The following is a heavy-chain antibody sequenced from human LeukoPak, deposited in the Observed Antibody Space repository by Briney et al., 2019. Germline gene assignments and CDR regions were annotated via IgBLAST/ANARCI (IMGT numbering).Heavy chain of an antibody. Sequence: ASVNLSCTASGYTFTGDYMHWVRQAPGQGLEWMGWINPNSGGTNYAQKSQGRVTMTRDTSISTAYMELSRLRSDDTAVYYCARGVGPRYFDLWGRGTLVTVSS. CDR3: ARGVGPRYFDL. CDR2: INPNSGGT. V-gene: IGHV1-2*02. D-gene: IGHD1-26*01. J-gene: IGHJ2*01. CDR1: GYTFTGDY.